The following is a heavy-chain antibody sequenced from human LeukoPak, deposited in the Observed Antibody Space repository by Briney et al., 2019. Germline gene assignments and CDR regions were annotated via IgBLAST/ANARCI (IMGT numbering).Heavy chain of an antibody. CDR1: GGSISSSSYY. CDR2: IYYSGST. Sequence: SETLSLTCTVSGGSISSSSYYWGWIRQPPGKGLEWIGSIYYSGSTYYNPSLKSRVTISVDTSKNQFSLKLTSVTAADTAAYYCARARYANAWYAFDIWGHGTMVTVSS. J-gene: IGHJ3*02. V-gene: IGHV4-39*07. CDR3: ARARYANAWYAFDI. D-gene: IGHD2-2*01.